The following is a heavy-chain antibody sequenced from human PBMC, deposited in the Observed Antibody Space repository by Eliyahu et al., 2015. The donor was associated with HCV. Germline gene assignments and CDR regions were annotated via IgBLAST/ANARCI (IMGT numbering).Heavy chain of an antibody. CDR3: ASGGGGIAVTGTGGWFDP. Sequence: QVQLQESGPGLVKPSETLSLTCTVSGGXIXTSCWXWXRQPPGKGLEWIGXIHYSGSTNYNPSLKSRVTISIDTSKNQFSLNLTSVTAADTAMYYCASGGGGIAVTGTGGWFDPWGQGTLVTVSS. CDR1: GGXIXTSC. V-gene: IGHV4-59*01. D-gene: IGHD6-19*01. J-gene: IGHJ5*02. CDR2: IHYSGST.